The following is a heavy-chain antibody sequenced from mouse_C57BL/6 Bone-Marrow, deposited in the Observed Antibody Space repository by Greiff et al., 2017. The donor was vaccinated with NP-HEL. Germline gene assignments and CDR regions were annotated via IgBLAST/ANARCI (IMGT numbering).Heavy chain of an antibody. V-gene: IGHV1-80*01. CDR1: GYAFSSYW. D-gene: IGHD2-3*01. Sequence: QVQLQQSGAELVKPGASVKISCKASGYAFSSYWMNWVKQRPGKGLEWIGQIYPGDGDTNYNGKFKGKATLTADKSSSTAYMQLSSLTSEDSAVYFCAREDDGYYFDYWGQGTTLTVSS. CDR3: AREDDGYYFDY. J-gene: IGHJ2*01. CDR2: IYPGDGDT.